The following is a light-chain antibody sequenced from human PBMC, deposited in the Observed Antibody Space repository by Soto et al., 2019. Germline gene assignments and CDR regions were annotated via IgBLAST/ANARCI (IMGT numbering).Light chain of an antibody. Sequence: PGERATLSCRASQSVDTFLVWYQQKPGQAPRLLISGASSRATGIPDRFRGSGSGTDFTLTISRLEPEDFAVYYCQQYGSSPWTFGQGTKVDIK. J-gene: IGKJ1*01. CDR1: QSVDTF. V-gene: IGKV3-20*01. CDR2: GAS. CDR3: QQYGSSPWT.